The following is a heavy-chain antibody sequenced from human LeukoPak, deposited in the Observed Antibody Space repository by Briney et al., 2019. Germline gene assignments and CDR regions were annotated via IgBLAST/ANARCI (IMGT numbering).Heavy chain of an antibody. V-gene: IGHV1-2*02. D-gene: IGHD6-19*01. J-gene: IGHJ5*02. CDR3: ARVDGYSSGWGWFDP. Sequence: ASVKVSCKASGYTFTGYYMHWVRQAPGQGLEWMGWINPNSGGTNYAQKFQGRVTMTRDTSISTAYMELSRLISDDTAVYYCARVDGYSSGWGWFDPWGQGTLVTVSS. CDR1: GYTFTGYY. CDR2: INPNSGGT.